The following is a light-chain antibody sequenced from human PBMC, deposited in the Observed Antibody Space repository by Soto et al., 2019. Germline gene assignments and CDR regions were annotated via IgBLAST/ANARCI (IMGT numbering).Light chain of an antibody. CDR3: CSYAGSYTLLVV. CDR1: SSDVGGYNY. J-gene: IGLJ2*01. CDR2: DVS. V-gene: IGLV2-11*01. Sequence: QSALTQPRSVSGSPGQSVTISCTGTSSDVGGYNYVSWYQQHPGKAPKLMIYDVSKRPSGVPDRFSGSKSGNTASLTISGLQAEDEADYYCCSYAGSYTLLVVFGGGTKLTVL.